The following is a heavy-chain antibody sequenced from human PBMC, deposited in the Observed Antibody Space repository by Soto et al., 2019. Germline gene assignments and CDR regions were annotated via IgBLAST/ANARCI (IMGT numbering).Heavy chain of an antibody. CDR2: IYYGGST. CDR1: GGSISSGDFS. V-gene: IGHV4-30-2*01. D-gene: IGHD3-22*01. CDR3: ARVRREYDNSGPVDY. Sequence: QLQLQESGSGLVKPSQTLSLTCAVSGGSISSGDFSWNWIRQPPGKGLEYIGYIYYGGSTYYNPSHQNRVTMSVDRSRNQFSLKLNAVTAADTAVYYCARVRREYDNSGPVDYWGQGTLVTVSS. J-gene: IGHJ4*02.